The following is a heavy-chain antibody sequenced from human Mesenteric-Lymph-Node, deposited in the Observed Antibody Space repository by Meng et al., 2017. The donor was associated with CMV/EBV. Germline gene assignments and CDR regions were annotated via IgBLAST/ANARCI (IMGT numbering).Heavy chain of an antibody. V-gene: IGHV5-51*01. Sequence: GESLKISCQGSGYIFTTHWIGWVRQMPGKGLEWMGIIYPGDSDTRYSPSFQGQVTISADKSISTAYLQWSRLKASDTAIYYCVRRGSSWYFDNWGQGTLVTVSS. CDR3: VRRGSSWYFDN. CDR2: IYPGDSDT. D-gene: IGHD6-13*01. J-gene: IGHJ4*02. CDR1: GYIFTTHW.